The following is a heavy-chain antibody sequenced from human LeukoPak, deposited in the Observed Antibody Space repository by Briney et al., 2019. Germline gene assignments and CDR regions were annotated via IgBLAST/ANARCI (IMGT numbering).Heavy chain of an antibody. CDR2: IIPILGIA. Sequence: GASVKVSCKASGGTFSSYAISWVRQAPGQGLEWMGRIIPILGIANYAQKFQGRVTITADKSTSTAYMELSSLRSEDTAVYYCARVPGSGYGLIAAGDYWGQGTLVTVSS. J-gene: IGHJ4*02. D-gene: IGHD5-12*01. V-gene: IGHV1-69*04. CDR3: ARVPGSGYGLIAAGDY. CDR1: GGTFSSYA.